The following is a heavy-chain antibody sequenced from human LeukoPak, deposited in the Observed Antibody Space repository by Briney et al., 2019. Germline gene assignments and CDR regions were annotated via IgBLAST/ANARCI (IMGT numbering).Heavy chain of an antibody. Sequence: PGGSLRLSCAASGFTVSSYWMHWVRQVPGKGLVWVSRMNVEGSVTSYADFVKGRFTISRDIAKNTLYLQTSTLTAEDTAVYYCARDFGGNSDFWGQGTLVTVSS. D-gene: IGHD4-23*01. J-gene: IGHJ4*02. CDR1: GFTVSSYW. CDR3: ARDFGGNSDF. CDR2: MNVEGSVT. V-gene: IGHV3-74*01.